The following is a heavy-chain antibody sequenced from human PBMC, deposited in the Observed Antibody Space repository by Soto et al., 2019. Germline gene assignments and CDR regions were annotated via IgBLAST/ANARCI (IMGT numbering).Heavy chain of an antibody. CDR2: ISYDGSNK. V-gene: IGHV3-30-3*01. Sequence: PGGSLRLSCAASGFTFSSYAMHWVRQAPGKGLEWVAVISYDGSNKYYADSVKGRFTISRDNSKNTLYLQMNSLRAEDTAVYYCARSHIAVAAFDYWGQGTLVTVSS. CDR1: GFTFSSYA. D-gene: IGHD6-19*01. J-gene: IGHJ4*02. CDR3: ARSHIAVAAFDY.